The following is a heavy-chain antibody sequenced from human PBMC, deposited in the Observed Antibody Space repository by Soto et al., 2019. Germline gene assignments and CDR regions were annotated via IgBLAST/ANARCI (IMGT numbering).Heavy chain of an antibody. D-gene: IGHD3-22*01. J-gene: IGHJ3*02. CDR2: ISYDGSNK. CDR1: GFTFSSYA. Sequence: PGGSLRLSCGASGFTFSSYAMHWVRQAPGKGLEWVAVISYDGSNKYYADSVKGRFTISRDNSKNTLYLQMNSLRAEDTAVYYCARVGAYYDSSGTWGAFDIWGQGTMVTVSS. V-gene: IGHV3-30-3*01. CDR3: ARVGAYYDSSGTWGAFDI.